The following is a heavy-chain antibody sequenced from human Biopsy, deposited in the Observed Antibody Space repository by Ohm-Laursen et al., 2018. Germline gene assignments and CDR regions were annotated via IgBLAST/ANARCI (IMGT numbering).Heavy chain of an antibody. J-gene: IGHJ4*02. D-gene: IGHD3-3*01. CDR1: GGSISDSTYH. CDR3: ARQVDFWSGYVDY. CDR2: IYYSGNT. V-gene: IGHV4-39*01. Sequence: GTLSLTCTVSGGSISDSTYHWGWIRQSPGKGLEWIGDIYYSGNTDYSPSLKSRVTISIDTSNNQFSLKLRSVTAADTAVYYCARQVDFWSGYVDYWGQGTLVAVSS.